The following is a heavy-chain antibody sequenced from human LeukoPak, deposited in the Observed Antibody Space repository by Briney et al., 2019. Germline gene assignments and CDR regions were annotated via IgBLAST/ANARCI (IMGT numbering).Heavy chain of an antibody. V-gene: IGHV3-30*18. CDR2: ISYDGSNK. J-gene: IGHJ6*03. Sequence: PGGSLRLSCAASGFTFSSYGMHWVRQAPGKGLEWVAVISYDGSNKYYADSVKGRFTISRDNSKNTLYLQMNSLRAEDTAVYYCAKEGVDIVVVPAAEAYYYYYYMDVWGKGTTVTVSS. CDR1: GFTFSSYG. CDR3: AKEGVDIVVVPAAEAYYYYYYMDV. D-gene: IGHD2-2*01.